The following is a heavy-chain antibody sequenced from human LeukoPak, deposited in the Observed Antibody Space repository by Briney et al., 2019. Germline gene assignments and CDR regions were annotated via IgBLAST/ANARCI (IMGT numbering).Heavy chain of an antibody. Sequence: PSETLSLTCTVPGGSISSYYWSWIRQPPGKGLEWIGYIYYSGSTNYNPSLKSRVTMSVDTSKSQFSLKLSSVTAADTAVYCCARTYSGWPLDYWGQGTLVTVSS. CDR2: IYYSGST. V-gene: IGHV4-59*01. J-gene: IGHJ4*02. CDR1: GGSISSYY. CDR3: ARTYSGWPLDY. D-gene: IGHD6-19*01.